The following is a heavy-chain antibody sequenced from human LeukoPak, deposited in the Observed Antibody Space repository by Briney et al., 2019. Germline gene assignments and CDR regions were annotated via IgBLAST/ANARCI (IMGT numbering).Heavy chain of an antibody. CDR3: ASLAWEYPRIAAAGTYYYYYGMDV. J-gene: IGHJ6*02. CDR1: GGSFSGYY. CDR2: INHSGST. V-gene: IGHV4-34*01. D-gene: IGHD6-13*01. Sequence: KPSETLSLTCAVYGGSFSGYYWSWIRQPPGKGLEWIGEINHSGSTNYNPSLKSQVTISVDTSKNQFSLKLSSVTAADTAVYYCASLAWEYPRIAAAGTYYYYYGMDVWGQGTTVTVSS.